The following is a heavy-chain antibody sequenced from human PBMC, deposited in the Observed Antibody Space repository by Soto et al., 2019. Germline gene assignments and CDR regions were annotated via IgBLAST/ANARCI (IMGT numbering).Heavy chain of an antibody. CDR3: ARVGLRSSGYYYPNYWYFDL. CDR1: GFTFSDYY. CDR2: ISSSTCYT. D-gene: IGHD3-22*01. Sequence: PGGSLRLSCAASGFTFSDYYMSWIRHAPVKGLEWVSYISSSTCYTNYADSVKVRFTISRDNANNSLYLQMNSLRAEDTAVYYCARVGLRSSGYYYPNYWYFDLWGRGTLVTAS. J-gene: IGHJ2*01. V-gene: IGHV3-11*06.